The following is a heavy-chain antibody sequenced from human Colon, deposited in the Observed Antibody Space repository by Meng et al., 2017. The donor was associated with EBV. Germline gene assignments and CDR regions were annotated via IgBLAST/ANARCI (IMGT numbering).Heavy chain of an antibody. J-gene: IGHJ4*02. CDR1: GDSISSTDYY. D-gene: IGHD3-22*01. CDR3: ARVTGKIYYDGSGYPEAFDY. V-gene: IGHV4-30-4*01. Sequence: QVQLQESGPGLVKPSQTLSLTCTVPGDSISSTDYYWSWVRQPPGKGLEWIGYIYYSGSRYYNPSLKSRVTISVDTSKNQFSLKLSSVTAADTAVYYCARVTGKIYYDGSGYPEAFDYWGQGTLGTVSS. CDR2: IYYSGSR.